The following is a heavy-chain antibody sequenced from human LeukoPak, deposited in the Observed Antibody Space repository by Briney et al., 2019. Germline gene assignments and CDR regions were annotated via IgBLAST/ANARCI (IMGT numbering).Heavy chain of an antibody. CDR3: ARDRGYCTNGVCRYFDY. V-gene: IGHV3-23*01. Sequence: PGGSLRLSCAASGFTFSSYAMSWVRQAPGKGLEWVSAISGSGGSTYYADSVKGRFTISRDNSKNTLYLQMNSLRAEDTAVYYCARDRGYCTNGVCRYFDYWGQGTLVTVSS. CDR1: GFTFSSYA. J-gene: IGHJ4*02. D-gene: IGHD2-8*01. CDR2: ISGSGGST.